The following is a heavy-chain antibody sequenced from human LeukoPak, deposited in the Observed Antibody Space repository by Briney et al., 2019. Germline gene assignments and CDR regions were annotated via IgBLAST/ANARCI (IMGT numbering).Heavy chain of an antibody. Sequence: GASVNVSCKASGNSISNYAVSWVRQAPGQGVEWVGGIIPIFGTADYAQKFQGRVTITAEESTSTAYRERSSLRSEDTAVYYCARGGGYDKKGDFDYWGQGTLVTVSS. D-gene: IGHD5-12*01. CDR3: ARGGGYDKKGDFDY. J-gene: IGHJ4*02. CDR2: IIPIFGTA. CDR1: GNSISNYA. V-gene: IGHV1-69*01.